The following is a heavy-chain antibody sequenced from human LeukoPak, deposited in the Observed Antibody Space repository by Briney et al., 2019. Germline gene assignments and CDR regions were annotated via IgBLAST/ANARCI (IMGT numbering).Heavy chain of an antibody. CDR3: ARARQWLVRFDY. V-gene: IGHV4-39*07. J-gene: IGHJ4*02. Sequence: SETLPLTCTVSGGSISSSSYYWGWIRQPPGKGLEWIGSIYYSGSTYYNPSLKSRVTISVDTSKNQFSLKLSSVTAADTAVYYCARARQWLVRFDYWGQGTLVTVSS. CDR2: IYYSGST. CDR1: GGSISSSSYY. D-gene: IGHD6-19*01.